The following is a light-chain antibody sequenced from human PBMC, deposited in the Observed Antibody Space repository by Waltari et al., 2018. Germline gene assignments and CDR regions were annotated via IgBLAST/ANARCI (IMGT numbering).Light chain of an antibody. CDR3: CSYAVTSSSYV. CDR2: DVT. V-gene: IGLV2-11*01. Sequence: QSVLTQPPSVSGSPGHSVTIPCPGPTSVVGGFDFLPWYQQDPGKAPKLLIFDVTKRPSGVPSRFSASKSGNTASLTISGLQAEDEADYYCCSYAVTSSSYVFGGGTKVIV. J-gene: IGLJ1*01. CDR1: TSVVGGFDF.